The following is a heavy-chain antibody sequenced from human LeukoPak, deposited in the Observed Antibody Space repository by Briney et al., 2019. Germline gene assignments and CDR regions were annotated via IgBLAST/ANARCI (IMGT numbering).Heavy chain of an antibody. Sequence: PSETLSLTCTVSGGSISSGSYYWSWIRQPAGTGLEWIGRIYTSGSTNYNPSLKSRVTISVDTSKNQFSLKLSSVTAADTAVYYCARGDFWSGDLIQHWGQGTLVTVSS. CDR3: ARGDFWSGDLIQH. CDR1: GGSISSGSYY. J-gene: IGHJ1*01. D-gene: IGHD3-3*01. V-gene: IGHV4-61*02. CDR2: IYTSGST.